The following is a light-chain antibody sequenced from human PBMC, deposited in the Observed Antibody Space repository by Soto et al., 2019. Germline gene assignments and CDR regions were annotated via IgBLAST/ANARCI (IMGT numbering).Light chain of an antibody. CDR1: QTVRTN. CDR3: QQDCNSLT. Sequence: EIVMSQSPATLSVSPGERATLSCRASQTVRTNLAWYQQIRGHAPRLLIYGASTRATSIPARFIGSGSGTDFTLTICSLKPEDFAVDACQQDCNSLTFCGGTKVDIK. CDR2: GAS. V-gene: IGKV3D-15*01. J-gene: IGKJ4*01.